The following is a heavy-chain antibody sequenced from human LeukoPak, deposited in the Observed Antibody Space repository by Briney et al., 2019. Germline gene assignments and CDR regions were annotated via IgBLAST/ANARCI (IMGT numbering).Heavy chain of an antibody. J-gene: IGHJ4*02. Sequence: SETLSLTCTVSGGSISSYYWSWIRRPPGKGLEWIGYIYYSGSTNYNPSLKSRVTISVDTSKNQFSLKLSSVTAADTAVYYCARDPGDGYNEYYFDYWGQGTLVTVSS. D-gene: IGHD5-24*01. CDR2: IYYSGST. CDR1: GGSISSYY. V-gene: IGHV4-59*01. CDR3: ARDPGDGYNEYYFDY.